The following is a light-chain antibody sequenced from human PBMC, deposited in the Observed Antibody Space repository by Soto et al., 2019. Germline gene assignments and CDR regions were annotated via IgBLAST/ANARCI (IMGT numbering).Light chain of an antibody. CDR1: ESVSRN. CDR2: DAS. V-gene: IGKV3-15*01. J-gene: IGKJ5*01. Sequence: EVVMAQSPATLSVSPWERAALSCGASESVSRNLAWYQQKPGQAPRLLIYDASTRATGIPDRFSGGGSGTEFTLTISSLQSEDFVVYYCQQYNSWPPITFGQGTRLEIK. CDR3: QQYNSWPPIT.